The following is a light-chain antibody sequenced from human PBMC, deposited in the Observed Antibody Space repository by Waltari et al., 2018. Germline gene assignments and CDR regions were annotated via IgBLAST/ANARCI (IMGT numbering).Light chain of an antibody. V-gene: IGKV3-11*01. Sequence: EIVLTQSPATLSLSPWDTATVSCRASQSVYTYLAWYQHKPGQVPRLLIYDAPKRATGVPARFSGSEAGAVFTHISSSLEPEDFAVYYGHQRSNGALTFGGGTKVDIK. CDR2: DAP. J-gene: IGKJ4*01. CDR3: HQRSNGALT. CDR1: QSVYTY.